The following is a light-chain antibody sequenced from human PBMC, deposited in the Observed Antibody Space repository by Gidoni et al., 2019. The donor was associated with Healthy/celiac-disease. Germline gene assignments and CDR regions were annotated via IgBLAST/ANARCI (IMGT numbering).Light chain of an antibody. V-gene: IGKV4-1*01. CDR1: QSVLYSSNNKNY. J-gene: IGKJ4*01. CDR3: QQYYSTPLT. CDR2: WAS. Sequence: DIVLTHSPDPLAVSLGERATINCKSSQSVLYSSNNKNYLAWYQQKPGQPPKLLIYWASTRESGVPDRFSGSGSGTDFTLTISSLQAEDVAVYYCQQYYSTPLTFXGXTKVEIK.